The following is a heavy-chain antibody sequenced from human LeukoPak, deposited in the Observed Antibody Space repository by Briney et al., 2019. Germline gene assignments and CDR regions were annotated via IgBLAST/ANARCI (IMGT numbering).Heavy chain of an antibody. J-gene: IGHJ4*02. V-gene: IGHV4-59*12. CDR2: IYYTGST. CDR1: GGSISSYY. D-gene: IGHD6-13*01. CDR3: ARTGGSSWPFDY. Sequence: PSETLSLTCTVSGGSISSYYWSWIRQPPGKGLEWIGYIYYTGSTNYNPSLKSRVAISVDTSKNQFSLKLSSATAADTAVYYCARTGGSSWPFDYWGQGTLVTVSS.